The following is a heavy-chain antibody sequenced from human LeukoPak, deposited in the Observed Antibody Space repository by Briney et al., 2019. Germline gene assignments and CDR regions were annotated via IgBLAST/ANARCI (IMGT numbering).Heavy chain of an antibody. CDR3: ARDSPSIRPGAFDI. Sequence: GGSLRLSCAASGFTFSSYSMNWVRQAPGKGLEWVSSISSSSSYIYYADSVKGRFTISRDNAKNSLYLQMNSLRAEDTAVYYCARDSPSIRPGAFDIWGQGTMVTVSS. CDR1: GFTFSSYS. D-gene: IGHD2-2*02. J-gene: IGHJ3*02. V-gene: IGHV3-21*01. CDR2: ISSSSSYI.